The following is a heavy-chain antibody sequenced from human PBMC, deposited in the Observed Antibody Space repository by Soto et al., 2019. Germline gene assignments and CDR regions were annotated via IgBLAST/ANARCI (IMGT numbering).Heavy chain of an antibody. Sequence: QVQLVESGGGVVQPGRSLRLSCAAAGFTFSSYGMHWVRQAPGTGLEWVAGMSYDGSNYYADTVKGRCTISRYNSKNTLYLQINSLRPVDTAVYYCAKDFTPWFGDYFYYYYGMDVWGQGTPVTVSS. J-gene: IGHJ6*02. D-gene: IGHD4-17*01. CDR1: GFTFSSYG. CDR3: AKDFTPWFGDYFYYYYGMDV. V-gene: IGHV3-30*18. CDR2: MSYDGSN.